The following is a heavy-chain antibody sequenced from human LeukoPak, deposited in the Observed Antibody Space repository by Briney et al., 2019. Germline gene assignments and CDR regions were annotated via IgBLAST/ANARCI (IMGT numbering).Heavy chain of an antibody. V-gene: IGHV4-59*12. CDR1: GGSISSYY. CDR2: IYYSGST. Sequence: PSETLSLTCTVSGGSISSYYWSWIRQPPGKGLEWIGYIYYSGSTNYNPSLKSRVTISVDTSKNQFSLKLSSVTAADTAVYYCARDHNTNFDYWGQGTLVTVSS. D-gene: IGHD1-1*01. CDR3: ARDHNTNFDY. J-gene: IGHJ4*02.